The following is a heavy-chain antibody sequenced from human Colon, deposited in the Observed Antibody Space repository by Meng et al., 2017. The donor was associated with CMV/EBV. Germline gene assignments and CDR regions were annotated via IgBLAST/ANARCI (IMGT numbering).Heavy chain of an antibody. D-gene: IGHD3-3*01. CDR1: GCTFSNYT. CDR2: IIPILGIA. Sequence: SVTVSCKASGCTFSNYTISWVRQAPGQGLEWMGRIIPILGIANYAQKFQGRVTITADKSPSTAYMELNSLRSEDAAVYYCARGLLAYYDCWSGSPDAFDIWGQGTMVTVSS. CDR3: ARGLLAYYDCWSGSPDAFDI. V-gene: IGHV1-69*02. J-gene: IGHJ3*02.